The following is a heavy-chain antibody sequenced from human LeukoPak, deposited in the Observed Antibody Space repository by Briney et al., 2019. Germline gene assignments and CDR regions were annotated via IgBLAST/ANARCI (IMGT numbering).Heavy chain of an antibody. CDR2: NHRTGTT. J-gene: IGHJ4*02. D-gene: IGHD4/OR15-4a*01. CDR3: ARGATAWVHFDS. CDR1: GGSISGYY. Sequence: SQTLSLTCAVYGGSISGYYWRWIRHPPGKALEWIGYNHRTGTTSYNPSLTSRVIISLDTSKNQFSLRLRSVTPADTAVYYDARGATAWVHFDSWGPGTLVTVSS. V-gene: IGHV4-59*01.